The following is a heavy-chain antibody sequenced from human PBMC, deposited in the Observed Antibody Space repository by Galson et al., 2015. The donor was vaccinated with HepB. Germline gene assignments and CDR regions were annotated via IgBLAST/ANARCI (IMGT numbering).Heavy chain of an antibody. V-gene: IGHV3-33*08. CDR2: IWYDGRKK. CDR3: VRDQGSSWYEPAGFFDC. CDR1: GFKASYYA. D-gene: IGHD6-13*01. Sequence: SLRLSCAASGFKASYYAMHWVRQAPGRGLEWVAVIWYDGRKKYYADSVKDRFAISKDISKDTLYLQMDSLRAEDTAVYYCVRDQGSSWYEPAGFFDCWGQGSRVTVSS. J-gene: IGHJ4*02.